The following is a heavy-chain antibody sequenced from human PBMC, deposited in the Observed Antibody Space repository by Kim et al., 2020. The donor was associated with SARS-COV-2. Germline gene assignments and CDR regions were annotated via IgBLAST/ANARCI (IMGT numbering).Heavy chain of an antibody. Sequence: SLPISCDFSGYDFSTSWIGWVRQKTGKGLEWMGIVYPGDSDTRYSRAFEGHVTISSDKSIKTSYLQWSSLQASDSAMYYCTRNAGEGSWYGANAWGQG. CDR2: VYPGDSDT. D-gene: IGHD6-13*01. CDR3: TRNAGEGSWYGANA. V-gene: IGHV5-51*01. CDR1: GYDFSTSW. J-gene: IGHJ5*02.